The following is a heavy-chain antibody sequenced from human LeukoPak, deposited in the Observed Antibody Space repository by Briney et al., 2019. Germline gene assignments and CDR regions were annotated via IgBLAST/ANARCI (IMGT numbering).Heavy chain of an antibody. J-gene: IGHJ3*02. CDR2: IYTSGST. CDR3: ARGLLAEEAFDI. CDR1: GGSISSYY. Sequence: KASETLSLTCTVSGGSISSYYWSWTRQPAGKGLEWIGRIYTSGSTNYNPSLKSRVTMSVDTSKNQFSLKLSSVTAADTAVYYCARGLLAEEAFDIWGQGTMVTVSS. D-gene: IGHD3-3*02. V-gene: IGHV4-4*07.